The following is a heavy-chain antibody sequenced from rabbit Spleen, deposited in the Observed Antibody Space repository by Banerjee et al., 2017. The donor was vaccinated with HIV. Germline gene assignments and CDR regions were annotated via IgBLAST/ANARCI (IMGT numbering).Heavy chain of an antibody. CDR3: AKTGSTDLTLLEL. V-gene: IGHV1S7*01. J-gene: IGHJ4*01. CDR2: IYPVTETT. D-gene: IGHD4-2*01. Sequence: QLEESGGRLVQPGGSLTLSCKAFGFTISGYWMNWVRQAPGKGLEWIGIIYPVTETTYYANWVNGRFTISNDNAQNTVFLQMTSLTVADTATYFCAKTGSTDLTLLELWGPGTLVTVS. CDR1: GFTISGYW.